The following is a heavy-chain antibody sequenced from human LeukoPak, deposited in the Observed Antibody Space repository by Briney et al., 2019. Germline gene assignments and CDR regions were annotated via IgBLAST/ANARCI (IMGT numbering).Heavy chain of an antibody. CDR3: ARAESGYGSGSYLVDY. CDR2: IYHSGST. D-gene: IGHD3-10*01. Sequence: PSETLSLTCTVSGSSISSVYYWGWIRQPPGKGLEWIGSIYHSGSTHYNPSLKSRVTISVDTSKNQFSLKLNSVTAADTAVYYCARAESGYGSGSYLVDYWGQGTLVTVSS. J-gene: IGHJ4*02. CDR1: GSSISSVYY. V-gene: IGHV4-38-2*02.